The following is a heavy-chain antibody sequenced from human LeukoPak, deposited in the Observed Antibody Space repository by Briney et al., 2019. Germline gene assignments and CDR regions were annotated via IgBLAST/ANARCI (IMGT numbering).Heavy chain of an antibody. V-gene: IGHV4-39*07. J-gene: IGHJ4*02. CDR1: GGSISSTSYY. Sequence: SETLSLTCTVSGGSISSTSYYWSWIRQPPGKGLEWIGEINHSGSTYYNPSLKSRVTISVDTSKNQFSLKLTSVTAADTAVYYCARGGVVVAATIDYWGQGTLVTVSS. CDR3: ARGGVVVAATIDY. CDR2: INHSGST. D-gene: IGHD2-15*01.